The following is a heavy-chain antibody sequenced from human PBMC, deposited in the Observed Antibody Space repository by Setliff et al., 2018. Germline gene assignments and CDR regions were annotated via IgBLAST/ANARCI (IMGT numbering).Heavy chain of an antibody. Sequence: GESLKISCKGSGFTFTNYWIGWVRQMPGKCLEWMGIIYPRDSHTIYSPPFQGQVTISADKSNITAYLQWASLKPSDTGIYYCARGLDVDIVTTIAGFDYWGQGTLVTVSS. D-gene: IGHD5-12*01. CDR1: GFTFTNYW. J-gene: IGHJ4*02. V-gene: IGHV5-51*01. CDR3: ARGLDVDIVTTIAGFDY. CDR2: IYPRDSHT.